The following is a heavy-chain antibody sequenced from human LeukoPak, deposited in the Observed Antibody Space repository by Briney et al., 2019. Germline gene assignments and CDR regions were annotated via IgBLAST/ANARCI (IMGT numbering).Heavy chain of an antibody. D-gene: IGHD3-3*01. J-gene: IGHJ4*02. CDR2: IHPNSGGT. V-gene: IGHV1-2*02. CDR3: ASVTYSDFSPMDY. CDR1: GYTFTAHY. Sequence: GASVKVSCKASGYTFTAHYMHWVRQAPGQGLEWMGWIHPNSGGTNYAQKFQGRVTMTRDTSISTAYMELSRLTSDDTAVYFCASVTYSDFSPMDYWGQGTLVTVSS.